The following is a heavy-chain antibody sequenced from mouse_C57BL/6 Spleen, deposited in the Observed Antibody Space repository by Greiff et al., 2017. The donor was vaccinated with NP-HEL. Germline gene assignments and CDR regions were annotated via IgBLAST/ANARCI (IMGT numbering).Heavy chain of an antibody. CDR1: GYSFTDYN. D-gene: IGHD1-1*02. CDR3: ARPAVVAKWYFYG. V-gene: IGHV1-39*01. J-gene: IGHJ1*03. Sequence: EVKLMESGPELVKPGASVKISCKASGYSFTDYNMNWVKQSHGQSLEWIGVINPKYGSTSYNQQFKGKATLTVDQSSSTAYMQLNSLTSEDSAVYYCARPAVVAKWYFYGWGTVVTVTVSS. CDR2: INPKYGST.